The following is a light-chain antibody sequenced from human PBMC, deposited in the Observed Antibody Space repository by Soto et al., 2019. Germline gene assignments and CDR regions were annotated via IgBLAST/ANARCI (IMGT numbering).Light chain of an antibody. V-gene: IGKV1-12*02. J-gene: IGKJ4*01. CDR3: QQANILPFT. Sequence: DIQMTQSPSSVSASVGDRVTITCRASQNIGHWLAWYQQKPGKVPQLLLYAASDLQTGVPSRFSGSRSGPFFTLTISSLQSEDSSTYYCQQANILPFTVGGGTKVEIK. CDR1: QNIGHW. CDR2: AAS.